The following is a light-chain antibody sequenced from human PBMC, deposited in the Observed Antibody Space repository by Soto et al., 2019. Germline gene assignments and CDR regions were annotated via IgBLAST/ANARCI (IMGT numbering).Light chain of an antibody. J-gene: IGKJ3*01. CDR1: QSISSY. CDR2: AAS. CDR3: QQSYSTPHST. Sequence: DIQMTQSPSSLSASVGDRVTITCRASQSISSYLNWYQQKPGKAPKLLIYAASRLQSGVPSRFSGSGSGTDFTLTISSLQPEDFATYYCQQSYSTPHSTFGPGTKVDIK. V-gene: IGKV1-39*01.